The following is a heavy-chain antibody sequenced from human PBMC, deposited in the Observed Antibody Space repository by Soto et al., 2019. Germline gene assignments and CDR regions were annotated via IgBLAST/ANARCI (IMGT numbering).Heavy chain of an antibody. CDR2: INQDGSEK. Sequence: GGSLRISCAAPGFRYSTYWMSWVRQAPGKGLEWVANINQDGSEKYYVDSVKGRFTISRDNAKNSLYLHMNSLRAEDTAVYYCARERGYCISTSCYAETYYFDYWGQGTLVTVSS. D-gene: IGHD2-2*01. J-gene: IGHJ4*02. V-gene: IGHV3-7*01. CDR1: GFRYSTYW. CDR3: ARERGYCISTSCYAETYYFDY.